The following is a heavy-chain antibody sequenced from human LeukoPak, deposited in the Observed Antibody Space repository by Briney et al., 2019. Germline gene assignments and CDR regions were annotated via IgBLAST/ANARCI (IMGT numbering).Heavy chain of an antibody. Sequence: GASVKVSCKASGYTFTGYYMHWVRQAPGQGLEWMGWINPNSGGTNYAQKFQGRVTMTRDTSISTAYMELSRLRSDDAAVYYCARDLPFSGALLFDPWGQGTLVTVSS. D-gene: IGHD1-26*01. J-gene: IGHJ5*02. CDR3: ARDLPFSGALLFDP. CDR2: INPNSGGT. CDR1: GYTFTGYY. V-gene: IGHV1-2*02.